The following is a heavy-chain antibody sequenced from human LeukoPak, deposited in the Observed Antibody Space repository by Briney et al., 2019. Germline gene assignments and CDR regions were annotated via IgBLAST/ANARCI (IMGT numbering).Heavy chain of an antibody. CDR2: ISGRGDTI. CDR3: AKDIRSWHTGGSDY. Sequence: PGGSLRLSCAASGFTFSTYAMSWVRQAPGKGLEWVSTISGRGDTIYYAGSVKGRFTISRDNSKNTLYLQMNSLRAEDTAVYYCAKDIRSWHTGGSDYWGQGALVTVSS. V-gene: IGHV3-23*01. CDR1: GFTFSTYA. J-gene: IGHJ4*02. D-gene: IGHD3-16*01.